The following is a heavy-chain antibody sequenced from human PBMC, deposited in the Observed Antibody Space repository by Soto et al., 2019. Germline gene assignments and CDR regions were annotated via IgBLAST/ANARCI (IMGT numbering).Heavy chain of an antibody. Sequence: ASVKVSYKASGYSFTDYHIHWVRQAPGQGLEWLGRINPKSGGTSTAQKFQGWVTMTRDRSISTVYMELTRLRSDDTAVYFCAILHSTDCSNGVCSFFYNHEMDVWGQGTTVTVSS. V-gene: IGHV1-2*04. CDR3: AILHSTDCSNGVCSFFYNHEMDV. D-gene: IGHD2-8*01. J-gene: IGHJ6*02. CDR2: INPKSGGT. CDR1: GYSFTDYH.